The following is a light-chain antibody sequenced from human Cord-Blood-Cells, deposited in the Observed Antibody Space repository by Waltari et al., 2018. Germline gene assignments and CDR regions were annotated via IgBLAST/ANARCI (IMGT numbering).Light chain of an antibody. Sequence: EIVMTQSPATLSVSPGEKATLSCRASQSVSSNLAWYQQKPGQAPRLLIYGASTRATGIPARVSGSGSWTEFTLTISSLQAGDFAVYYCQQHNGTFGQATKLEIK. V-gene: IGKV3-15*01. CDR3: QQHNGT. J-gene: IGKJ2*01. CDR1: QSVSSN. CDR2: GAS.